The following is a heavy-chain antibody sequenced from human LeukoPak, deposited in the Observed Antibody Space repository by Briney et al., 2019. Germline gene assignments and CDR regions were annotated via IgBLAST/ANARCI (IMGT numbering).Heavy chain of an antibody. CDR1: GFTFSDYY. CDR3: ARDAIAVAGTGIDY. J-gene: IGHJ4*02. Sequence: GGSLRLSCAASGFTFSDYYMNWIRQAPGKGLEWVSYISSSGSTIYYADSVKGRFTISRDNAKNSLYLQMNSLRAEDTTVYYCARDAIAVAGTGIDYWGQGTLVTVSS. CDR2: ISSSGSTI. D-gene: IGHD6-19*01. V-gene: IGHV3-11*01.